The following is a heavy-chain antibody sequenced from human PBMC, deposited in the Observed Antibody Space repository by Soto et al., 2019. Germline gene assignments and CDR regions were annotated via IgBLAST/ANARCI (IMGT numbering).Heavy chain of an antibody. CDR2: INPNSGGT. D-gene: IGHD1-26*01. J-gene: IGHJ4*02. Sequence: ASVKVSCKASGYTFTGYYMHWVRQAPGQGLELMGWINPNSGGTNYAQKFQGRVTMTRDTSISTAYMELSRLRSDDTAVYYCARVIVGAPGFDYWGQGTLVTVSS. CDR3: ARVIVGAPGFDY. CDR1: GYTFTGYY. V-gene: IGHV1-2*02.